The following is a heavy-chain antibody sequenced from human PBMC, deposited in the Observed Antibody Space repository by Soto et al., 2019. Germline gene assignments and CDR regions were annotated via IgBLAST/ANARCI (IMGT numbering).Heavy chain of an antibody. D-gene: IGHD3-16*01. J-gene: IGHJ3*02. Sequence: GGSLRLSCAASGFTFSSYGMHWVRQAPGKGLEWVAVIWYDGSNKYYADSVKGRFTISRDNSKNTLYLQMNSLRAEDTAVYYYARRGELINDAFDIWGQGTMVTVSS. CDR1: GFTFSSYG. CDR2: IWYDGSNK. CDR3: ARRGELINDAFDI. V-gene: IGHV3-33*08.